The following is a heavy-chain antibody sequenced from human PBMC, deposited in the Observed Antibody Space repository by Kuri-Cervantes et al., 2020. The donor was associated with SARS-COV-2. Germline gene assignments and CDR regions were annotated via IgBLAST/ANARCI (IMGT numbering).Heavy chain of an antibody. CDR1: GGTFGSYG. CDR3: AREKGENYYYYYYMDV. Sequence: LVKVSCKASGGTFGSYGFSWVRQAPGQGLEWMGRIIPFFGTANYAQKFQDRVTITADKSTSTAYMELSSLRSEDTAVYYCAREKGENYYYYYYMDVWGKGTTVTVSS. CDR2: IIPFFGTA. V-gene: IGHV1-69*06. J-gene: IGHJ6*03.